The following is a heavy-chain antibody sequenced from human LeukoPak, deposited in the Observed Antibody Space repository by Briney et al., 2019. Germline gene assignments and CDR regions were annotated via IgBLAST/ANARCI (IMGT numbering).Heavy chain of an antibody. V-gene: IGHV3-9*01. CDR1: GFTFDDYA. CDR3: AKDSIRYYYDSSGYLRYFQH. Sequence: GRSLRLSCAASGFTFDDYAMHWVRQAPGKGLEWVSGISRNSGSIGYADSVKGRFTISRDNAKNSLYLQMNSLRAEDTALYYCAKDSIRYYYDSSGYLRYFQHWGQGTLVTVSS. D-gene: IGHD3-22*01. J-gene: IGHJ1*01. CDR2: ISRNSGSI.